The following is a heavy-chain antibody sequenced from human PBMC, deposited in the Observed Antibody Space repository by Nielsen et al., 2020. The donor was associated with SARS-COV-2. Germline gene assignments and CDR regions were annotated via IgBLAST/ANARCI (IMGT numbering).Heavy chain of an antibody. J-gene: IGHJ6*02. CDR1: GYSFTSYW. D-gene: IGHD3-3*01. Sequence: GESLKISCKGSGYSFTSYWIGWVRQMPGKGLEWMGIIYPGDSDTRYSPSFQGQVTISADKSISTAYLQWSSLKASDTGMYYCARQGYDFWSGYVSRYYYYYGMDVWGQGTTVTVSS. V-gene: IGHV5-51*01. CDR3: ARQGYDFWSGYVSRYYYYYGMDV. CDR2: IYPGDSDT.